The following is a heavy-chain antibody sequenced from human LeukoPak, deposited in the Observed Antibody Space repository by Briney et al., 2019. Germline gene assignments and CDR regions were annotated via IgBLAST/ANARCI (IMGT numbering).Heavy chain of an antibody. V-gene: IGHV3-23*01. CDR3: AKAQVRGRFDY. CDR1: GFTFSSYA. D-gene: IGHD3-10*01. CDR2: ISGSGGST. J-gene: IGHJ4*02. Sequence: ESLRLSCAASGFTFSSYAMSWVRQAPGKGLEWVSDISGSGGSTYYADSVKGRFTISRDNSKNTLYLQMNSLRAEDTAVYYCAKAQVRGRFDYWGQGTLVTVSS.